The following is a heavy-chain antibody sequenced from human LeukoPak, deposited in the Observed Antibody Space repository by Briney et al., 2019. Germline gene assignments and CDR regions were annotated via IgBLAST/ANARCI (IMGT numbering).Heavy chain of an antibody. D-gene: IGHD3-10*01. Sequence: PRGSLRLSCEASGFSFTNTWMSWVRQAPGKGLEWVGRVKSKADDGTTDYAAPVQGRFTISRDDSKNTLSLQMNSLKTEDTAVYYCATGGGSGSYYGDDAFDMWGQGTMVTVSS. J-gene: IGHJ3*02. CDR1: GFSFTNTW. CDR3: ATGGGSGSYYGDDAFDM. V-gene: IGHV3-15*01. CDR2: VKSKADDGTT.